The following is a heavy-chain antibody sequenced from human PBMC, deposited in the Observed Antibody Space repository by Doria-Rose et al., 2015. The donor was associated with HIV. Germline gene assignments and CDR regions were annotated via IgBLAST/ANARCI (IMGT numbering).Heavy chain of an antibody. V-gene: IGHV2-26*01. CDR2: IFSDDER. D-gene: IGHD6-13*01. J-gene: IGHJ4*02. CDR1: GVSLSSPGMG. CDR3: ARIKSSRWYHKYYFDF. Sequence: PVLVKPTETLTLTCTVSGVSLSSPGMGVSWIRQPPGKALEWLANIFSDDERSYKTSLKSRLTISKGTSKSQVVLTMTDMDPVDTATYYCARIKSSRWYHKYYFDFWGQGTLVIVS.